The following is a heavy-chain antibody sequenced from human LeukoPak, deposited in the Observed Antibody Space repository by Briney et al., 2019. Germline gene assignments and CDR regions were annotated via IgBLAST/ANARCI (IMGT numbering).Heavy chain of an antibody. Sequence: AGGSLRLSCAASGFTFSNAWMSWVRQAPGKGLEWVSSISSSSSYIYYADSVKGRFTISRDNAKNSLYLQMNSLRAEDTAVYYCARDRDSEQWLVGFDYWGQGTLVTVSS. J-gene: IGHJ4*02. CDR1: GFTFSNAW. D-gene: IGHD6-19*01. CDR3: ARDRDSEQWLVGFDY. V-gene: IGHV3-21*01. CDR2: ISSSSSYI.